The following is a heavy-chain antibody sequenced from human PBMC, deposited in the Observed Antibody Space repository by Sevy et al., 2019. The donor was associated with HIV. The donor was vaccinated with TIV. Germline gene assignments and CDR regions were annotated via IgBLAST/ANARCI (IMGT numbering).Heavy chain of an antibody. Sequence: GESLKISCAASGFTFSSYGMHWVRQAPGKGLEWVAVIWYDGSNKYYADSVKGRFTISRDNSKNTLYLQMNSLRAEDTAVYYCARGEYYDFCSGYYTGLAYYYGMDVWGQGTTVTVSS. CDR2: IWYDGSNK. V-gene: IGHV3-33*01. D-gene: IGHD3-3*01. CDR3: ARGEYYDFCSGYYTGLAYYYGMDV. J-gene: IGHJ6*02. CDR1: GFTFSSYG.